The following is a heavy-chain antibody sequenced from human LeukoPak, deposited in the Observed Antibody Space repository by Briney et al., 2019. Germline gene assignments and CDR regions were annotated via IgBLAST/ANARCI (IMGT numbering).Heavy chain of an antibody. CDR2: ISTYNGNT. V-gene: IGHV1-18*01. D-gene: IGHD6-19*01. CDR3: AREGPIAVAGRGDY. J-gene: IGHJ4*02. CDR1: GYTFTNYG. Sequence: ASVKVSCKASGYTFTNYGITWVRQAPGQGLEWMGWISTYNGNTNYAQKLQGRVTMTTDTSTSTAHMELRSLRSDDTAVYYCAREGPIAVAGRGDYWGQGTLVTVSS.